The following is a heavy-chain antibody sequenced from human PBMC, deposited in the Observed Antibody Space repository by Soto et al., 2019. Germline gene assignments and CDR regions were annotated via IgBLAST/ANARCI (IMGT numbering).Heavy chain of an antibody. Sequence: SGPTLVNPTETLTLTCTVSGFSLSNARMGVSWIRQPPGKALEWLAHIFSNDEKSYSTSLKSRLTISKDTSKSQVVLTMTNMDPVDTATYYCARTYSGSYSLWYFDLWGRGTLVTVSS. CDR3: ARTYSGSYSLWYFDL. CDR1: GFSLSNARMG. V-gene: IGHV2-26*01. CDR2: IFSNDEK. D-gene: IGHD1-26*01. J-gene: IGHJ2*01.